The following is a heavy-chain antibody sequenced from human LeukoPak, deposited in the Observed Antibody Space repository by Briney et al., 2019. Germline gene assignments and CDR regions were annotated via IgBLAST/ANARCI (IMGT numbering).Heavy chain of an antibody. Sequence: SVKVSCKASGGTFSSYAISWVRQAPGQGLEWMGRIIPILGIANYAQKFQGRVTITADKSTSTAYMELSSLRSEDTAVYYCAREVRYCSGGSCYPPYYYYYGMDVWGQGTTVTVSS. J-gene: IGHJ6*02. D-gene: IGHD2-15*01. V-gene: IGHV1-69*04. CDR3: AREVRYCSGGSCYPPYYYYYGMDV. CDR1: GGTFSSYA. CDR2: IIPILGIA.